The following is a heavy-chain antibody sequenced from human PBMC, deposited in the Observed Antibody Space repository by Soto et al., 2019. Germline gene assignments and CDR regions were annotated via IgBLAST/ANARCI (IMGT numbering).Heavy chain of an antibody. CDR2: IYLGDSDT. J-gene: IGHJ6*02. Sequence: GESLKISCKGSGYSFSNYWIGWVRQMPGKGLEWMGIIYLGDSDTRYSPSFQGQVTISADKSINTAHLQWSSLKPSDTAIYYCARRMGGYYYGMDVWGQGTTVTVSS. CDR3: ARRMGGYYYGMDV. V-gene: IGHV5-51*01. D-gene: IGHD2-15*01. CDR1: GYSFSNYW.